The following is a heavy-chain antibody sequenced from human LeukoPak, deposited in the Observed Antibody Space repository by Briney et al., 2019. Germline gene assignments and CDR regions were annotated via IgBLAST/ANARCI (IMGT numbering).Heavy chain of an antibody. CDR1: GDTFTGYY. V-gene: IGHV1-2*06. CDR2: INPDSGDT. Sequence: GASVKVSCKASGDTFTGYYIHWVRQAPGQGLEWMGRINPDSGDTNFAQKFQGRVTMTRDTSISTAYMELSRLESDDTAVYYCARPFNSAWYYFDYWGQGTLVTV. CDR3: ARPFNSAWYYFDY. D-gene: IGHD6-19*01. J-gene: IGHJ4*02.